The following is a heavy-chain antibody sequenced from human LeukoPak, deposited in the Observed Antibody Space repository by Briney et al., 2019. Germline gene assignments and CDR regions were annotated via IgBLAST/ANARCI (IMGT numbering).Heavy chain of an antibody. V-gene: IGHV3-21*01. J-gene: IGHJ4*02. Sequence: GGSLRLSCAASRFTFSSYSMNWVRQAPGKGLEWVSSISSSSSYIYYADSVKGRFTISRDNAKNSLYLQMNSLRAEDTAVYYCARDGVVPAAMSYWGQGTLVTVSS. CDR2: ISSSSSYI. CDR1: RFTFSSYS. CDR3: ARDGVVPAAMSY. D-gene: IGHD2-2*01.